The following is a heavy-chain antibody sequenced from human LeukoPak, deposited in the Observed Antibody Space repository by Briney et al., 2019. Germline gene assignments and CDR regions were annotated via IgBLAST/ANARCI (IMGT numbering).Heavy chain of an antibody. CDR3: ARVYSSSWYSGYLYMDL. CDR1: GFTFSSYS. Sequence: GGSLRLSCAASGFTFSSYSMNWVRQAPGKGLEWVSSISGSSSYIYYADSVKGRFTISRDNTKKSLYLQMSGLRAEDTAVYYCARVYSSSWYSGYLYMDLWGKGTTVTVSS. CDR2: ISGSSSYI. D-gene: IGHD6-13*01. J-gene: IGHJ6*03. V-gene: IGHV3-21*01.